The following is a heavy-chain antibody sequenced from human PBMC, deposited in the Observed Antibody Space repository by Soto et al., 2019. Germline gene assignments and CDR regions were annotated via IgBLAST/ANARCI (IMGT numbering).Heavy chain of an antibody. D-gene: IGHD6-13*01. J-gene: IGHJ4*02. CDR1: GFTFSNYP. CDR3: ARFSAAPQGYYFDY. V-gene: IGHV3-23*01. CDR2: ISASGGST. Sequence: PGGSLRLSCAASGFTFSNYPMTWVRQAPGKGLEWVSSISASGGSTYYPDSVKGRFTISRDNSKNTLYLQMNSLRVDDTAVYYCARFSAAPQGYYFDYWGQGTLVTVSS.